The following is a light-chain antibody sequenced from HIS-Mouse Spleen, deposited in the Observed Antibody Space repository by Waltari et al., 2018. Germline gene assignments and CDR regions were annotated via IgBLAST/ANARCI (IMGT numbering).Light chain of an antibody. CDR2: KVS. CDR1: QSLVHSHGNTY. Sequence: DVVMTQSPLSLPVTLGQPASIPCRSSQSLVHSHGNTYLNWFQQRPGQSPRRLIYKVSNRDSGVPDRFSGSGSGTDFTLKISRVEAEDVGVYYCMQGTHWLTFGGGTKVEIK. V-gene: IGKV2-30*02. J-gene: IGKJ4*01. CDR3: MQGTHWLT.